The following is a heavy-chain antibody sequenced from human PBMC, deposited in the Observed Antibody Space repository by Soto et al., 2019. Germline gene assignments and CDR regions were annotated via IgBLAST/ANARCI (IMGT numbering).Heavy chain of an antibody. Sequence: QVQLVQSGAEVKKPGSSVKVSCKASGGTFNSYGFSWVRQAPGQGLEWMGGIIPMYGTTNYAQNFQGRVTINADESTSTAYMELSGLTSDHTAVYYCARASLGFGHYYYYYGMDAWGQGTTVTVSS. D-gene: IGHD3-10*01. CDR1: GGTFNSYG. CDR2: IIPMYGTT. V-gene: IGHV1-69*01. J-gene: IGHJ6*02. CDR3: ARASLGFGHYYYYYGMDA.